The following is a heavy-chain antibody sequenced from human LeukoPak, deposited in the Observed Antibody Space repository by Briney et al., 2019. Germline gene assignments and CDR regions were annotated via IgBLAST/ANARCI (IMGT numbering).Heavy chain of an antibody. CDR3: AREFTVGYCSGGSCSAATDAFDI. CDR1: GGTFSSYA. J-gene: IGHJ3*02. CDR2: IIPIFGTA. Sequence: SVKVSCKASGGTFSSYAISWVRQAPGQGLEWMGGIIPIFGTANYAQKLQGRVTITADESTSTAYMELSRLRSDDTAVYYCAREFTVGYCSGGSCSAATDAFDIWGQGTMVTVSS. V-gene: IGHV1-69*13. D-gene: IGHD2-15*01.